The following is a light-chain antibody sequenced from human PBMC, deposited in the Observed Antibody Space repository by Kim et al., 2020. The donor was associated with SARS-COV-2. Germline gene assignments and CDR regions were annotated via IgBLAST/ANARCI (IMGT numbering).Light chain of an antibody. V-gene: IGKV1-5*03. CDR3: QQYYSYPYT. Sequence: AVVHRVTITCRASQRFSRWLAWYQHKPGKAPKLLIYESSNLQTGLPSRVSGSGSWTEFTLTIRSLQPDDFATYYCQQYYSYPYTFGQGTKL. J-gene: IGKJ2*01. CDR2: ESS. CDR1: QRFSRW.